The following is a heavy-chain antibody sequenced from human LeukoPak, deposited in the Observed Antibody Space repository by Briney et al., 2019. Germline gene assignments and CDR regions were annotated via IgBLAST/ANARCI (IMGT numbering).Heavy chain of an antibody. CDR3: AKWGDYDVLTGYYDPDY. CDR1: GFTFSNYA. Sequence: GGSLRLSCAASGFTFSNYAMSWVRQAPGKGLEWVSAITGSGGGTYYADSVKGRFTISRDNSKNTLYLQMNSLRAEDTAVYYRAKWGDYDVLTGYYDPDYWGQGTLVTVSS. D-gene: IGHD3-9*01. CDR2: ITGSGGGT. J-gene: IGHJ4*02. V-gene: IGHV3-23*01.